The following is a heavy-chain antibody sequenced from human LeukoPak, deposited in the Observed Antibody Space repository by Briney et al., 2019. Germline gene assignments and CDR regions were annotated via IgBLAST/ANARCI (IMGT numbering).Heavy chain of an antibody. V-gene: IGHV4-61*02. CDR1: GGSISSGVYY. CDR2: ISTSGDT. D-gene: IGHD2-2*01. CDR3: ARAEDGCSSASCYGY. Sequence: SQTLSLTCSVSGGSISSGVYYWSWIRQPAGKGPEWIGRISTSGDTNYNPSLKSRVTISIDTSKSQFSLKLSSVTAADTAVYYCARAEDGCSSASCYGYWGQGTLVTVSS. J-gene: IGHJ4*02.